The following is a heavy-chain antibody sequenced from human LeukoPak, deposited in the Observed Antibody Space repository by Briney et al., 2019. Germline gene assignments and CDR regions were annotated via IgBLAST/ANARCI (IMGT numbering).Heavy chain of an antibody. V-gene: IGHV1-3*01. CDR1: GYTFTSYA. J-gene: IGHJ4*02. Sequence: GESLKISCKASGYTFTSYAMHWVRQAPGQRLEWMGWINAGNGNTKYSQKFQGRVTITRDTSASTAYMELSSLRSEDTAVYYCARGYYGSGSYPQLDYWGQGTLVTVSS. D-gene: IGHD3-10*01. CDR3: ARGYYGSGSYPQLDY. CDR2: INAGNGNT.